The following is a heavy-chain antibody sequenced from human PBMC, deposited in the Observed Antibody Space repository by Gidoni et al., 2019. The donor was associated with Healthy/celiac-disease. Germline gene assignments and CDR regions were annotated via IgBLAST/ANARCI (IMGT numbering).Heavy chain of an antibody. Sequence: IRGISAYNGNTNYAQKLQGRVTMTTDTSTSTAYMELRSLRSDDTAVYYCARVPRLTLPYDQEAFDYWGQGTLVTVSS. CDR3: ARVPRLTLPYDQEAFDY. CDR2: ISAYNGNT. D-gene: IGHD3-22*01. J-gene: IGHJ4*02. V-gene: IGHV1-18*01.